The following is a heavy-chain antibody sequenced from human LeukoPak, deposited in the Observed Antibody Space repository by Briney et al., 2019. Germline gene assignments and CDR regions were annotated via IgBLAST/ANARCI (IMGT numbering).Heavy chain of an antibody. CDR2: IKQDGSEK. J-gene: IGHJ4*02. CDR1: GFTFSSYW. V-gene: IGHV3-7*03. D-gene: IGHD6-13*01. CDR3: ARDPIAAAGITLDY. Sequence: GGSLRLSCAASGFTFSSYWMSWVRQAPGKGLEWVANIKQDGSEKYYVDSVKGRFTISRDNAKNSLYLQMNSLRAEDTAVYYCARDPIAAAGITLDYWGQGTLVTVSS.